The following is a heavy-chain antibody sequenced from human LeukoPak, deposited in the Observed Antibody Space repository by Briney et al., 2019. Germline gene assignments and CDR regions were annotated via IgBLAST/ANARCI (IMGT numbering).Heavy chain of an antibody. CDR2: INPNSGGT. CDR3: ARDLRRGYSYGYGY. Sequence: ASVKVSCKASGYTFTGYYMHWVRQAPGQGLEWMGWINPNSGGTNYAQKLQGRVTMTTDTSTSTAYMELRSLRSDDTAVYYCARDLRRGYSYGYGYWGQGTLVTVSS. CDR1: GYTFTGYY. D-gene: IGHD5-18*01. J-gene: IGHJ4*02. V-gene: IGHV1-2*02.